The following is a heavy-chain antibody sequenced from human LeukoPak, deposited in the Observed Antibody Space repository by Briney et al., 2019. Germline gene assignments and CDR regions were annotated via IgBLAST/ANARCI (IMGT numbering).Heavy chain of an antibody. V-gene: IGHV3-53*01. CDR3: ARENTMIDAFDI. Sequence: PGGSLRLSCAASGFTVSSNYMSWVRQVPGKGLEWVSVIYSGGSTYYADSVKGRFTISRDNSKNTLYLQMTSLRAEDTAVYHCARENTMIDAFDIWGQGTMVTVSS. J-gene: IGHJ3*02. D-gene: IGHD3-22*01. CDR1: GFTVSSNY. CDR2: IYSGGST.